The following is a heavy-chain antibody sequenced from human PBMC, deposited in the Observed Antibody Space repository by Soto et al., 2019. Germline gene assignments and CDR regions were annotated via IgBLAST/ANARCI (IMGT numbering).Heavy chain of an antibody. V-gene: IGHV4-30-4*01. CDR1: GGSISSGDYY. CDR3: ARSFPREHYNWNYGAFDY. Sequence: QVQLQESGPGLVKPSQTLSLTCTVSGGSISSGDYYWSWIRQPPGKGLEWIGYIYYSGSSYYNPSLKSRVTISVDTSKNQFSLKLSSVTAADTAVYYCARSFPREHYNWNYGAFDYWGQGTLVTVSS. D-gene: IGHD1-7*01. J-gene: IGHJ4*02. CDR2: IYYSGSS.